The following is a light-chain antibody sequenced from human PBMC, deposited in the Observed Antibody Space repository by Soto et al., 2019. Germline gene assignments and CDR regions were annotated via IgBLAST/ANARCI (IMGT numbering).Light chain of an antibody. V-gene: IGKV3-15*01. CDR2: GAS. CDR3: QQYNNWPQT. CDR1: QSVSSN. Sequence: EIVMTQSPAPLSVSPGERATLSCRASQSVSSNLAWYQQKLGQAPRLLIYGASTRATGIPARFSGSGSGTELTLTVSSLQSEDVAVYYCQQYNNWPQTFGQGTKVDIK. J-gene: IGKJ1*01.